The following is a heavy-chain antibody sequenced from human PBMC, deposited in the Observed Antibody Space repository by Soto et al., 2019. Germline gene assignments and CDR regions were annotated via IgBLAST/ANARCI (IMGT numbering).Heavy chain of an antibody. CDR2: IYYSGST. CDR3: ASLDPPHPYDFWSGYHHNTDY. CDR1: GGSISSSSYY. D-gene: IGHD3-3*01. V-gene: IGHV4-39*01. J-gene: IGHJ4*02. Sequence: SETLSLTCTVSGGSISSSSYYWGWIRQPPGKGLEWIGSIYYSGSTYYNPSLKSRVTISVDTSKNQFSLKLSSVTAADTAVYYFASLDPPHPYDFWSGYHHNTDYWGQGTLVNVSS.